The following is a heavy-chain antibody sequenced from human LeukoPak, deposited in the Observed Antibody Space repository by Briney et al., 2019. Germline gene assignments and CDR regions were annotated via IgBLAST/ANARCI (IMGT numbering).Heavy chain of an antibody. Sequence: GGSLRLSCVASGFTLRMYDVHWVRLPAGEGLEWVSGFGTAGDTYYPDSVRGRFTISREDGKNSFYLQMNNLRVGDTAVYYCARGAYNGDNWHFDLWGRGTLVTVSS. J-gene: IGHJ2*01. D-gene: IGHD2-21*02. CDR3: ARGAYNGDNWHFDL. CDR2: FGTAGDT. V-gene: IGHV3-13*01. CDR1: GFTLRMYD.